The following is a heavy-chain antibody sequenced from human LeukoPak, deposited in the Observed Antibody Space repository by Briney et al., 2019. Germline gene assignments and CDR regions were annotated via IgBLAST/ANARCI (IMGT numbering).Heavy chain of an antibody. CDR2: ISGSGGST. D-gene: IGHD5-24*01. CDR1: GFTFSSYA. CDR3: APSNRDGYNIYVY. V-gene: IGHV3-23*01. J-gene: IGHJ4*02. Sequence: GGSLRLSCAASGFTFSSYAMSWVRQAPGKGLEWVSAISGSGGSTYYADSVKGRFTISRDNSKNTLYLQMNSLRAEDTAVYYCAPSNRDGYNIYVYWGQGTLVTASS.